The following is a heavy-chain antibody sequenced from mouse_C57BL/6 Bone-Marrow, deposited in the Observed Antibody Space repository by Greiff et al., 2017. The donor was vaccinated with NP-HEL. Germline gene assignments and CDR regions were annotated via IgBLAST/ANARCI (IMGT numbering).Heavy chain of an antibody. CDR1: GFTFSDYG. V-gene: IGHV5-15*01. CDR2: ISNLAYSI. CDR3: ARQGVNYSNYRGDYAMDY. D-gene: IGHD2-5*01. J-gene: IGHJ4*01. Sequence: EVKVVESGGGLVKPGGSLKLSCAASGFTFSDYGMAWVRQAPRKGPEWVAFISNLAYSIYYADTVTGRFTISRENAKNTLYLEMSSLRSEDTAMYYCARQGVNYSNYRGDYAMDYWGQGTSVTVSS.